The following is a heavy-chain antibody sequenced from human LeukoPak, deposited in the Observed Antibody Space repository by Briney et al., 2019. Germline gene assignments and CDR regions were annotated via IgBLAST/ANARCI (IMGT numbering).Heavy chain of an antibody. Sequence: SETLSLTCTVSGGSISSYYWSWIRQPPGKGLEWIGSIYYSGNTYYNASLKSQVSISIDTSKNQFSLRLTSVTAADTAVYYCARRRYWYFDLWGRGTLATVSS. CDR2: IYYSGNT. J-gene: IGHJ2*01. CDR1: GGSISSYY. CDR3: ARRRYWYFDL. V-gene: IGHV4-59*04.